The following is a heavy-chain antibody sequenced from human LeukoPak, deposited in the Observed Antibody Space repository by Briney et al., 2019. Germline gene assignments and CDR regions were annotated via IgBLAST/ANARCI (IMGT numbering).Heavy chain of an antibody. J-gene: IGHJ4*02. CDR3: ATDWGYCSGGSCYSFDY. D-gene: IGHD2-15*01. Sequence: SGGSLRLSCAASGFAFSSYAMHWVRQAPGKGLEWVAVISYDGSNKYYADSVKGRFTISRDNSKNTLYLQMNSLRAEDTAVYYCATDWGYCSGGSCYSFDYWGQGTLVTVSS. CDR1: GFAFSSYA. CDR2: ISYDGSNK. V-gene: IGHV3-30*04.